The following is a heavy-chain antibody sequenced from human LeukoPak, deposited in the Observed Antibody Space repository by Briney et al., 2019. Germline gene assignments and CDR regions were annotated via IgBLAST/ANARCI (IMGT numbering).Heavy chain of an antibody. V-gene: IGHV3-66*02. CDR1: GFTVSSNY. D-gene: IGHD6-6*01. CDR2: IYSGGST. Sequence: GRSLRLSCAASGFTVSSNYMSWVRQAPGKGLEWVSVIYSGGSTYYADSVKGRFTISRDNSKNTLYLQMNSLRAEDTAVYYCARSNGYSSSSPFDYWGQGTLVTVSS. CDR3: ARSNGYSSSSPFDY. J-gene: IGHJ4*02.